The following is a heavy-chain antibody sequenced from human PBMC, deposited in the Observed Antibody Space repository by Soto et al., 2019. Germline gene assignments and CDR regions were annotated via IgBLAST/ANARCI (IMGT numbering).Heavy chain of an antibody. V-gene: IGHV1-18*01. J-gene: IGHJ4*02. D-gene: IGHD4-17*01. CDR1: GYTFTSYG. CDR2: ISAYNGNT. Sequence: GASVKVSCKASGYTFTSYGISWVRQAPGQGLEWMGWISAYNGNTNYAQKLQGRVTMTTDTSTSTAYMELRSLRSDDTAVYYCARHDYGDYGLIRFDYWGQGTLVTVSS. CDR3: ARHDYGDYGLIRFDY.